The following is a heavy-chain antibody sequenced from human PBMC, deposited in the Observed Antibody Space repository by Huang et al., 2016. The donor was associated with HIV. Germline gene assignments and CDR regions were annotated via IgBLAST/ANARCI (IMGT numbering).Heavy chain of an antibody. CDR3: VKETVQWLVTY. CDR1: GFTSSSHG. D-gene: IGHD6-19*01. CDR2: IQYDGSNK. Sequence: QVQVVESGGGVVQPGGSLRLSCAASGFTSSSHGMHWVRQAPGKGLEWVAFIQYDGSNKDFADSVKGRFTMSRDNSKNTLYLQMNSLRGEDTAVYYCVKETVQWLVTYWGQGTLVTVSS. J-gene: IGHJ4*02. V-gene: IGHV3-30*02.